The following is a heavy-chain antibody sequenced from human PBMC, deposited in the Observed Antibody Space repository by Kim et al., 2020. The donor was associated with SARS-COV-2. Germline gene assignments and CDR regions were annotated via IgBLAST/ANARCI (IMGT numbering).Heavy chain of an antibody. CDR3: ARDPPRKYSSSWYYYYYGMDV. D-gene: IGHD6-13*01. CDR2: IKQDGSEK. J-gene: IGHJ6*02. Sequence: GGSLRLSCAASGFTFSSYWMSWVRQAPGKGLEWVANIKQDGSEKYYVDSVKGRFTISRDNAKNSLYLQMNSLRAEDTAVYYCARDPPRKYSSSWYYYYYGMDVWGQGTTVTVSS. V-gene: IGHV3-7*01. CDR1: GFTFSSYW.